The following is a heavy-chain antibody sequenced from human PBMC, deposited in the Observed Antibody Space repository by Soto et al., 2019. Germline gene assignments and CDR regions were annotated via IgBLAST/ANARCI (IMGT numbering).Heavy chain of an antibody. D-gene: IGHD3-3*01. CDR3: AKGAVTSIFGYFDY. CDR2: ISWNSGNI. Sequence: EVHLVESGGGLVQPGRSLRLSCTASGFTFDDYAMHWVRQVPGKGLEWVSSISWNSGNIVYADSVKGRFTISRDSANNSLYLQMSSLRTEDTVLYYCAKGAVTSIFGYFDYWGQGTLVTVSS. CDR1: GFTFDDYA. V-gene: IGHV3-9*01. J-gene: IGHJ4*02.